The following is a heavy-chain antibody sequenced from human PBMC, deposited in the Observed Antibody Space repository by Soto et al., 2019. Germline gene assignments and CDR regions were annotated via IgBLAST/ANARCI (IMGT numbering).Heavy chain of an antibody. CDR1: GFTFINYA. V-gene: IGHV3-30-3*01. Sequence: GGSLRLSCAASGFTFINYAMHWVRQDPGKGLEWVAVISYDGSNKYYADSVKGRFTISRDNSKNTMHLQMNSLSAEDTAVYHCARDQVKGTMTILWGQGTLVTVSS. D-gene: IGHD4-17*01. CDR3: ARDQVKGTMTIL. J-gene: IGHJ4*02. CDR2: ISYDGSNK.